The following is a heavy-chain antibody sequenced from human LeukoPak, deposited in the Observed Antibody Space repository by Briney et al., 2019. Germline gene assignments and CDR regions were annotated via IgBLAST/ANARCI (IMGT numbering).Heavy chain of an antibody. Sequence: RPSETLSLTCTVSGDSISSSSYYWGWIRQPPGKGLEWIGSIYYSGSTYYNPSLKSRVTISVDTSKNQFSLRVNSVTAADTAVYYCARRRSSSLSAWFDPWGQGTLVTVSS. CDR3: ARRRSSSLSAWFDP. V-gene: IGHV4-39*07. J-gene: IGHJ5*02. D-gene: IGHD6-13*01. CDR1: GDSISSSSYY. CDR2: IYYSGST.